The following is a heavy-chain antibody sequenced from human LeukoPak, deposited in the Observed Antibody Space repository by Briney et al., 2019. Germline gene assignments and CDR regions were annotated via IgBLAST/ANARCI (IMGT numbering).Heavy chain of an antibody. CDR1: GFTFSSYW. CDR2: IERDGKST. Sequence: GGALRLSCAASGFTFSSYWMHWVRHAPGRGLGWVSRIERDGKSTSYADSVRGRFTISRDNAKNTLYLQMNSLRAEDTAVYYCAREHRHEGATVDSWGQGTLVTVSS. CDR3: AREHRHEGATVDS. J-gene: IGHJ4*02. V-gene: IGHV3-74*01. D-gene: IGHD1-26*01.